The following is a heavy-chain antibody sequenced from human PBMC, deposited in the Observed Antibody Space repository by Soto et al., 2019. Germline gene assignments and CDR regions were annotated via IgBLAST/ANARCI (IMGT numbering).Heavy chain of an antibody. Sequence: QVQLVQSGPEMKKPGASVKLSCKASGYTFTTYSMHWVRQAPGQRLEWMGWIHAGNGNTEHSQKFQGRVTITRDTSASTAYLELGSLRSEDTAVYYCARAACSSTSYYNYYAYGMDVWGQGTAVTVS. V-gene: IGHV1-3*01. J-gene: IGHJ6*02. CDR1: GYTFTTYS. D-gene: IGHD2-2*01. CDR3: ARAACSSTSYYNYYAYGMDV. CDR2: IHAGNGNT.